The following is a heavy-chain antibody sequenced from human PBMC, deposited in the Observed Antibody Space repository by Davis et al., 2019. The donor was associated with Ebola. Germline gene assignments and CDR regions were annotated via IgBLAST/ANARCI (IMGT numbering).Heavy chain of an antibody. CDR3: AEIYWVRYGMDV. Sequence: PGGSLRLSCAASGFTFSSYAMSWVRQAPGKGLEWVAVISYDGSNKYYADSVKGRFTISRDNSQNTLSLQMNSLRAEDTAVYYCAEIYWVRYGMDVWGQGTTVTVSS. CDR1: GFTFSSYA. D-gene: IGHD2-8*02. V-gene: IGHV3-30*03. CDR2: ISYDGSNK. J-gene: IGHJ6*02.